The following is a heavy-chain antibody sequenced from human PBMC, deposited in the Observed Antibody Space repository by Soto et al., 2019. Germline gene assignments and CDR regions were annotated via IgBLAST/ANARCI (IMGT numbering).Heavy chain of an antibody. Sequence: EVQLVESGGGLVKPGGSLRLSCAASGFTFSSYSMNWVRQAPGKGLEWVSSISSSSSYIYYADSVKGRFTISRDNAKNSLYPQMNSLRAEDTAVYYCARDRGSGYYYYMDVWGKGTTVTVSS. V-gene: IGHV3-21*01. CDR1: GFTFSSYS. J-gene: IGHJ6*03. CDR3: ARDRGSGYYYYMDV. CDR2: ISSSSSYI.